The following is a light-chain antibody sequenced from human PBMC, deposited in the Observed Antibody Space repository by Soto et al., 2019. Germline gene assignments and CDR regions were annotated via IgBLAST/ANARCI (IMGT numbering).Light chain of an antibody. CDR1: RDITDY. Sequence: DIQMTQSPSSLSASVGDRVTITCRASRDITDYLAWYQQKPGQVPKLLISAASTLQSGVPSRFTASGSGTDFTLTVTGLQPEDFATYYCQNYDSAPWTFGQGNKGDIK. CDR2: AAS. J-gene: IGKJ1*01. CDR3: QNYDSAPWT. V-gene: IGKV1-27*01.